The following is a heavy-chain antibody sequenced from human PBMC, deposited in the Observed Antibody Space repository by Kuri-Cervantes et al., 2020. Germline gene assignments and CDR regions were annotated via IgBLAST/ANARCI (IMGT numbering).Heavy chain of an antibody. V-gene: IGHV4-4*07. D-gene: IGHD2-21*01. CDR3: ASGSIRGHFDY. CDR1: GGSISTYY. CDR2: IYTSGST. J-gene: IGHJ4*02. Sequence: SETLSLTCTVSGGSISTYYWSWIRQPPGKGLEWIGRIYTSGSTNYNPSLKSQDTISVDKSKNQFSLKLSSVTAADTAVYYCASGSIRGHFDYWGQGTLVTVSS.